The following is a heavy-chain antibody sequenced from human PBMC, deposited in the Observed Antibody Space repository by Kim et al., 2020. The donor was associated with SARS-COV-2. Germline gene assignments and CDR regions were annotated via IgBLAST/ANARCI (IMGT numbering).Heavy chain of an antibody. CDR1: GYTFTTYA. D-gene: IGHD3-10*01. J-gene: IGHJ4*02. V-gene: IGHV7-4-1*02. Sequence: ASVKVSCKASGYTFTTYAMCWLRQAPGQGLEWMGWINTNTGNPTYAKGFRERFVFSVDTSVSTADLEITSLKVEDTAVYYCARDVYASGGDPLKYWGQGSLVTVSS. CDR2: INTNTGNP. CDR3: ARDVYASGGDPLKY.